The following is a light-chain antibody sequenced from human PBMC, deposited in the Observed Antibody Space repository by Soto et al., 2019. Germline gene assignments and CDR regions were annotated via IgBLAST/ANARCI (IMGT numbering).Light chain of an antibody. CDR3: QQYNYLIT. CDR2: GAS. CDR1: QSISTF. J-gene: IGKJ5*01. Sequence: ELVMTQSPATLSVAPGERATLSCRASQSISTFLAWYQQKPGQAPRLLIYGASTRATGIPARFSGSGSGTEFTLTISSLQSEDFAVYYCQQYNYLITFGQGTRLEIK. V-gene: IGKV3-15*01.